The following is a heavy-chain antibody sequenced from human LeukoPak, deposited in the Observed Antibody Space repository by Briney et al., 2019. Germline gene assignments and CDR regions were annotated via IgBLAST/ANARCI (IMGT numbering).Heavy chain of an antibody. CDR3: AKTEEYSSSSHAFDY. D-gene: IGHD6-6*01. V-gene: IGHV3-43*02. Sequence: PGRSLRLSCAASGFTFDDYAMHWVRQAPGKGLEWVSLISGDGGSTYYADSVKGRFTISRDNSKNSLYLQTNSLRTEDTALYYCAKTEEYSSSSHAFDYWGQGTLVTVSS. J-gene: IGHJ4*02. CDR2: ISGDGGST. CDR1: GFTFDDYA.